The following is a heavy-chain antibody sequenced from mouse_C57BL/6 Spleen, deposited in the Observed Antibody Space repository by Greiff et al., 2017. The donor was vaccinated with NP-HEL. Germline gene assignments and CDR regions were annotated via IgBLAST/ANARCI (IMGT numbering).Heavy chain of an antibody. D-gene: IGHD4-1*01. Sequence: QVQLKQSGPGLVQPSQSLSITCTVSGFSLTSYGVHWVRQSPGKGLEWLGVIWSGGSTDYNAAFISRLSISKDNSKSQVFFKMNSLQADDTAIYYCAGTEYFDVWGTGTTVTVSS. CDR3: AGTEYFDV. J-gene: IGHJ1*03. CDR1: GFSLTSYG. CDR2: IWSGGST. V-gene: IGHV2-2*01.